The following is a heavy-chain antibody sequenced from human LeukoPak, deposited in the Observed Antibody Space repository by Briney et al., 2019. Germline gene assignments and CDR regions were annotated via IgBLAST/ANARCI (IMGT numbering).Heavy chain of an antibody. CDR1: GFTFTNHW. D-gene: IGHD3-3*02. Sequence: PGGSLRLSCAASGFTFTNHWMSWVRQAPGKGLEGVANNKEDGSEKYYVDSVKGRFTVSRDNVKNSLFLQMNSLRVDDTAVYYCAKSGSSVFWSWGQGTLVTVSS. CDR3: AKSGSSVFWS. V-gene: IGHV3-7*03. J-gene: IGHJ5*02. CDR2: NKEDGSEK.